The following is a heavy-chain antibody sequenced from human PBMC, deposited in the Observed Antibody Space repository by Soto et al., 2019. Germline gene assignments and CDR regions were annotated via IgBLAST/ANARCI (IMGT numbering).Heavy chain of an antibody. CDR3: ARGYGRNFDY. Sequence: SETLSLTCTVSGGSISSSSFHWGWIRQPPGKGLEWIGSIYHSGSTNYNPSLKSRVTISVDTSKNQFSPKLSSVTAADTAVYYCARGYGRNFDYWGQGTLVTVSS. V-gene: IGHV4-39*07. CDR1: GGSISSSSFH. D-gene: IGHD5-18*01. J-gene: IGHJ4*02. CDR2: IYHSGST.